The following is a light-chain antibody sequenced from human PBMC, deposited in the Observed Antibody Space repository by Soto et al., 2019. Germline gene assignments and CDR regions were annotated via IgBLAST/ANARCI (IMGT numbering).Light chain of an antibody. Sequence: EIVLIQSPATLSLSPGERATLSCRASQSCGSYLAWYQHKPGQAPRLLISDASNRATGIPARFSGSGSETDFTLTIISLEPEDSAVYYCQQRSNWPSLTVGGGTKV. CDR1: QSCGSY. V-gene: IGKV3-11*01. J-gene: IGKJ4*01. CDR3: QQRSNWPSLT. CDR2: DAS.